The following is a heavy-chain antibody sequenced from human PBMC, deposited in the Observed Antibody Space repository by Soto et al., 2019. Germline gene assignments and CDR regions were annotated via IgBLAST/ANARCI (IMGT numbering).Heavy chain of an antibody. V-gene: IGHV3-23*01. CDR2: ISGSGGST. J-gene: IGHJ5*02. CDR3: AKDRESSPVGPPIGWFDP. D-gene: IGHD1-26*01. Sequence: EVQLLESGGGLVQPGGSLRLSCAASGFTFSSYAMSWVRQAPGKGLEWVSAISGSGGSTYYADSVKGRFTISRDNSKNTLYLQMNSLRAEDTAVYYCAKDRESSPVGPPIGWFDPWGQGTLVTVSS. CDR1: GFTFSSYA.